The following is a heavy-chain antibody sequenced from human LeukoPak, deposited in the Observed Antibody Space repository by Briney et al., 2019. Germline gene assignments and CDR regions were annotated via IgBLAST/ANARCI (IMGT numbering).Heavy chain of an antibody. V-gene: IGHV3-66*01. CDR3: ARDTGGYSYGFDY. Sequence: GGSLRLSCAASGFTVSINYMSWVRQAPGKGLEWVSVIYSGGSTYYADSVKGRFTISRDNSKNTLYLQMNSLRAEDTAVYYCARDTGGYSYGFDYWGQGTLVTVSS. J-gene: IGHJ4*02. D-gene: IGHD5-18*01. CDR1: GFTVSINY. CDR2: IYSGGST.